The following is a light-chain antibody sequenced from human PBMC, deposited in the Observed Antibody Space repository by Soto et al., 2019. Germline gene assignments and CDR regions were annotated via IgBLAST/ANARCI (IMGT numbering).Light chain of an antibody. Sequence: IVGPPRPGPLSVAPGARATLACRASQSVSSNLAWYQQKPGQAPRLLIYGASSRATGTPDRFSGSGSGTDFTLTISRLEPEDFAVYYCQQRSNWPRGTVGQGTKVDIK. V-gene: IGKV3D-20*02. J-gene: IGKJ1*01. CDR3: QQRSNWPRGT. CDR2: GAS. CDR1: QSVSSN.